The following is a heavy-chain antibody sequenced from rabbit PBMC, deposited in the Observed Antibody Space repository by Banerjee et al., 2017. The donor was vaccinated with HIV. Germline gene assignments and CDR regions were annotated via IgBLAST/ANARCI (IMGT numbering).Heavy chain of an antibody. V-gene: IGHV1S40*01. J-gene: IGHJ4*01. CDR2: IDTADGNT. D-gene: IGHD1-1*01. Sequence: QSLQESGGGLFQPGASLTLTCTASGFSFSNDYWICWVRQAPGKGLEWIGCIDTADGNTGYASWAKGRFTISNTSSTVDLKMTSLTAADTATYFCARADGDGGYSYTLWGPGTLVTVS. CDR1: GFSFSNDYW. CDR3: ARADGDGGYSYTL.